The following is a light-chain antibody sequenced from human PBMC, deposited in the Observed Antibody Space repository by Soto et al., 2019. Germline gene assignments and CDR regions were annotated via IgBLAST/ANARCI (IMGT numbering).Light chain of an antibody. V-gene: IGKV3-11*01. J-gene: IGKJ1*01. Sequence: EIVLTQSPATLSLSPGERATLSCRASQSVSSYLAWYQQKPGQAPRLLIYDASNRATGIPARFSGSGSGTDFTLTISSLEPEDFAVYYCQQGYSTPWTFGQGIKVEIK. CDR1: QSVSSY. CDR2: DAS. CDR3: QQGYSTPWT.